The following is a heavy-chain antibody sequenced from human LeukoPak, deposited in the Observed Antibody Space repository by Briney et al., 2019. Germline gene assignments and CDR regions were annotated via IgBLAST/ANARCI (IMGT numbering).Heavy chain of an antibody. D-gene: IGHD6-13*01. V-gene: IGHV4-34*01. CDR2: INHSGST. CDR3: AREGGSSPWSRYQYYMDV. Sequence: GSLRLSCAASGFTFSSYWMTWIRQPPGKGLEWIGEINHSGSTNYNPSLKSRVTISADTSKNQFSLKLSSVTAADTAVYYCAREGGSSPWSRYQYYMDVWGKGTTVTVSS. CDR1: GFTFSSYW. J-gene: IGHJ6*03.